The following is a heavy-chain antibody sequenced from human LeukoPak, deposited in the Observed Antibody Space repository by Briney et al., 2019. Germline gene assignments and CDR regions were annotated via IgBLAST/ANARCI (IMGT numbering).Heavy chain of an antibody. J-gene: IGHJ4*02. CDR3: AKDPRDYPD. CDR2: IRYDGSNK. V-gene: IGHV3-30*02. Sequence: PGRSLRLSCAASGFTFSSYGMHWVRQAPGKGLEWVAFIRYDGSNKYYADSVKGRFTISRDNSKNTLYLQMNSLKVDDTAVYYCAKDPRDYPDWGQGTLVTVSS. CDR1: GFTFSSYG. D-gene: IGHD3-16*01.